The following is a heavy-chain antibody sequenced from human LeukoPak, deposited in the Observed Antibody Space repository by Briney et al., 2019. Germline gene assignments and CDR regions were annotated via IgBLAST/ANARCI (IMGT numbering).Heavy chain of an antibody. D-gene: IGHD2-15*01. Sequence: SETLSLTCTVSGGSISSYYWSWIRQPPGKGLEWIGYIYYSGGTNYNPSLKSRVTISVDTSKNQFSLKLSSVTAADTAVYYCAREVEVVVGPGNYYYYMDVWGKGTTVTISS. CDR1: GGSISSYY. CDR2: IYYSGGT. V-gene: IGHV4-59*12. J-gene: IGHJ6*03. CDR3: AREVEVVVGPGNYYYYMDV.